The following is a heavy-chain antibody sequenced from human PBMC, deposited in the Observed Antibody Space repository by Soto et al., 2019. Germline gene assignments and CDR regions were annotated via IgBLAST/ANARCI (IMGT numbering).Heavy chain of an antibody. CDR3: ARDDSGFCGSHYIDYFNY. Sequence: ASVKVSCKASGYTFTSYYMHWVRQAPGQGLEWMGIINPSGGSTSYAQKFQGRVTMTRDTSTGTVYMELSSLRSEDTAVYYCARDDSGFCGSHYIDYFNYWGQGALVTVS. V-gene: IGHV1-46*01. D-gene: IGHD1-26*01. CDR1: GYTFTSYY. CDR2: INPSGGST. J-gene: IGHJ4*02.